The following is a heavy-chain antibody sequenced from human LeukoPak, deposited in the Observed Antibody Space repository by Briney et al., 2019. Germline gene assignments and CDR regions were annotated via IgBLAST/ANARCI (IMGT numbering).Heavy chain of an antibody. CDR3: ARGSLGYCSGGSCYRVNAFDI. CDR2: INPSGGST. V-gene: IGHV1-46*01. CDR1: GYTFTSYY. D-gene: IGHD2-15*01. J-gene: IGHJ3*02. Sequence: ASVKVSCTASGYTFTSYYMHWVRQAPGQGLEWMGIINPSGGSTSTAQKFQGRVTMTRDTSTSTVYMELSSLRSEDTAVYYCARGSLGYCSGGSCYRVNAFDIWGQGTMVTVSS.